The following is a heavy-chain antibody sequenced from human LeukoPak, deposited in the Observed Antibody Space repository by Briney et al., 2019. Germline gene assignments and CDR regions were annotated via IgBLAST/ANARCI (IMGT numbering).Heavy chain of an antibody. V-gene: IGHV4-59*01. CDR1: GGSISSYY. D-gene: IGHD3-10*01. CDR3: ARGRKDDSGSYPADY. CDR2: IYYSGTT. Sequence: SETLSLTCTVSGGSISSYYWSWNRQPPGKGLEWIGYIYYSGTTNYNPSLKSRVTISLDTSKSQFSLKLSSVTAADTAVYYCARGRKDDSGSYPADYWGQGILVTVSS. J-gene: IGHJ4*02.